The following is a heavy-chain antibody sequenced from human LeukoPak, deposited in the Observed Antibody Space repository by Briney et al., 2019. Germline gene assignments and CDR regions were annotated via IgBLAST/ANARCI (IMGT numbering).Heavy chain of an antibody. J-gene: IGHJ4*02. CDR1: GYSFTSYV. CDR2: ISGYNGNT. V-gene: IGHV1-18*01. CDR3: ARGNEGPSDY. Sequence: ASVKVSCKASGYSFTSYVITWMRQAPGQGLEWMGWISGYNGNTVYAPNLQGRVNMATDTSTNTAHMEIKSLRSDDTAVYYCARGNEGPSDYWGQGTLVAVSS.